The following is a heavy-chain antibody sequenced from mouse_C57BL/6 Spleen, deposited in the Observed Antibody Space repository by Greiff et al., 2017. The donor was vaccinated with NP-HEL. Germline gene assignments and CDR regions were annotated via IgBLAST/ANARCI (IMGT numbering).Heavy chain of an antibody. D-gene: IGHD1-1*01. Sequence: QVQLQQPGAELVRPGSSVKLSCKASGYNFTSYWMHWVKQRPIQGLEWIGNIDPSDSETHYNQKFKDKATLTVDKSSSTAYMQLSSLTSEDSAVYYCARSATVVAPYYFDYWGQGTTLTVSS. CDR3: ARSATVVAPYYFDY. J-gene: IGHJ2*01. CDR2: IDPSDSET. V-gene: IGHV1-52*01. CDR1: GYNFTSYW.